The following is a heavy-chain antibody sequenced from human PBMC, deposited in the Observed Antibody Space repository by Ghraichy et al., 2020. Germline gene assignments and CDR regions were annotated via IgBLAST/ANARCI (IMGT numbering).Heavy chain of an antibody. D-gene: IGHD3-16*02. CDR1: GFTVSSNY. Sequence: LSLTCAASGFTVSSNYMSWVRQAPGKGLEWVSVIYSGGSTYYADSVKGRFTISRDNSKNTLYLQMNSLRAEDTAVYYCARDRGLGDYVWGSYRIDYYYYGMDVWGQGTTVTVSS. CDR2: IYSGGST. V-gene: IGHV3-66*01. CDR3: ARDRGLGDYVWGSYRIDYYYYGMDV. J-gene: IGHJ6*02.